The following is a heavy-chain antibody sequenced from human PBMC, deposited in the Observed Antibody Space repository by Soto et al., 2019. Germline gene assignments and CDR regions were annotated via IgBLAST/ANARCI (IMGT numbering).Heavy chain of an antibody. J-gene: IGHJ4*02. V-gene: IGHV3-21*06. Sequence: EVQLVESGGGLVKPGGSLRLSCAASGFTFTRYSMNWVRQAPGKGLEWVSAISSTTNYIYYGDSMKGRFTISRDNGKNSLYLEIHSLRAEDTAVYYCARESEDITSHFDYWGQGALVTVSS. CDR2: ISSTTNYI. CDR3: ARESEDITSHFDY. CDR1: GFTFTRYS.